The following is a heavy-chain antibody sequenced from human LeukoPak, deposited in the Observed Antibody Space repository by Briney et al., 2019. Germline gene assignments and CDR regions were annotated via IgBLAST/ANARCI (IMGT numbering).Heavy chain of an antibody. CDR1: GVSVSSGSYY. Sequence: SETLSLTCTVSGVSVSSGSYYWSWIRQPPGKGLEWIGYIYYSGSTNYNPSLKSRVTISVDTSKNQFSLKLSSVTAADTAVYYCARDRWVVGATGGLFDYWGQGTLVTVSS. CDR2: IYYSGST. CDR3: ARDRWVVGATGGLFDY. D-gene: IGHD1-26*01. J-gene: IGHJ4*02. V-gene: IGHV4-61*01.